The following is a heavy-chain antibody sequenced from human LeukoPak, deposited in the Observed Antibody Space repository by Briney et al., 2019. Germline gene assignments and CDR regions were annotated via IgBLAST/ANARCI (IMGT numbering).Heavy chain of an antibody. CDR3: ARGVFDSSGYYGYFDY. J-gene: IGHJ4*02. CDR2: INPSGGST. Sequence: ASVTVSCKASGYTYTSYYMHWVRQAPGQGLEWMGIINPSGGSTSYAQKFQGRVTMTRDTSTSTVYMELSSLRSEDTAVYYCARGVFDSSGYYGYFDYWGQGTLVTVSS. CDR1: GYTYTSYY. D-gene: IGHD3-22*01. V-gene: IGHV1-46*01.